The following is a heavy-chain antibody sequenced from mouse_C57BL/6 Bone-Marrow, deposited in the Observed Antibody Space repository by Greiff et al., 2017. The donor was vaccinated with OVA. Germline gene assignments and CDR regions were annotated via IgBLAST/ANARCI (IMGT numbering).Heavy chain of an antibody. Sequence: EVKLQESGPELVKPGASVKISCKASGYSFTGYYMNWVKQSPEKSLEWIGEINPSTGGTTYNQKFKAKATLTVDKSSSTAYMQLKSLTSEDSAVYSCARRGYYYGSREFAYWGQGTLVTVSA. CDR1: GYSFTGYY. J-gene: IGHJ3*01. CDR3: ARRGYYYGSREFAY. V-gene: IGHV1-42*01. CDR2: INPSTGGT. D-gene: IGHD1-1*01.